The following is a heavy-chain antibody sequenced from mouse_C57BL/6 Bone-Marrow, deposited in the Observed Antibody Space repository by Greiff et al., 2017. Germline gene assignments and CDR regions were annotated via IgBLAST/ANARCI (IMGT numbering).Heavy chain of an antibody. CDR3: ARDGGNLITTVVDRYFDV. V-gene: IGHV7-1*01. Sequence: EVQLVDSGGGLVQSGRSLRLSCATSGFTFSDFYMEWVRQAPGKGLEWIAASRNKANDYTTEYSASVKGRFIVSRDTSQSILYLQMNALRAEDTAIYYCARDGGNLITTVVDRYFDVWGTGTTVTVSS. J-gene: IGHJ1*03. CDR2: SRNKANDYTT. CDR1: GFTFSDFY. D-gene: IGHD1-1*01.